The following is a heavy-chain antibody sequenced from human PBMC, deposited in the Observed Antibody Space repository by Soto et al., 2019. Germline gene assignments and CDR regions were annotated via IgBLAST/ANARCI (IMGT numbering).Heavy chain of an antibody. CDR1: GYTFTSYD. CDR2: MNTNSGNT. V-gene: IGHV1-8*01. D-gene: IGHD3-10*01. Sequence: QVQLVQSGAEVKKPGASVKVSCKASGYTFTSYDINWVRQATGQGLEWMGWMNTNSGNTGYAQKFQGRVTMTKNTSISTAYMELSSLGSEDTAVYYCAGDHHYGSGSYACWGQGTLVTVSS. J-gene: IGHJ4*02. CDR3: AGDHHYGSGSYAC.